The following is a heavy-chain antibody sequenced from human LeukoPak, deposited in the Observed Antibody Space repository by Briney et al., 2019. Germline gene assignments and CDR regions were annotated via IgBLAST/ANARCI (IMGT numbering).Heavy chain of an antibody. D-gene: IGHD3-10*01. CDR3: TTLWFGGPGFDP. CDR2: IKSNTDGGTR. CDR1: GFTFSNTW. V-gene: IGHV3-15*01. Sequence: PGGALTLSCAASGFTFSNTWMSWVRQAPGKGVEWVGRIKSNTDGGTRDYAAPVKGRFTISRDHSKNTLYLQMNSLKTEDTGVYYCTTLWFGGPGFDPWGQGALVTVSS. J-gene: IGHJ5*02.